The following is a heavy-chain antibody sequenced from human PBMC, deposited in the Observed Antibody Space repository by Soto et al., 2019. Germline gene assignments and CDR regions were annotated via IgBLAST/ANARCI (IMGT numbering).Heavy chain of an antibody. CDR3: VRDRTKTLRDWFDP. D-gene: IGHD1-1*01. CDR1: GASISGYY. Sequence: PSETLSLTCTVSGASISGYYWSWIRKSAGKGLEWIGRIYATGTTDYNPSLKSRVMMSVDTSKKQFSLKSRSVTAADTAVYYCVRDRTKTLRDWFDPWGQGISVTVSS. J-gene: IGHJ5*02. CDR2: IYATGTT. V-gene: IGHV4-4*07.